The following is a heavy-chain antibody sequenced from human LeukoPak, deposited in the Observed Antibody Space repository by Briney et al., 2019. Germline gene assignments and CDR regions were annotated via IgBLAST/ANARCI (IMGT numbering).Heavy chain of an antibody. CDR1: GFTFSTYD. J-gene: IGHJ4*02. V-gene: IGHV3-23*01. D-gene: IGHD3-9*01. CDR2: ISGGGGST. CDR3: AKDSGNFDWLLWNFDY. Sequence: GGSLRLSCAASGFTFSTYDMSWVRQAPGKGLEWVLGISGGGGSTNYADSVKGRFTISRDNSKNTLYLQMNSLRAEDTAVYYCAKDSGNFDWLLWNFDYWGQGTLVTVSS.